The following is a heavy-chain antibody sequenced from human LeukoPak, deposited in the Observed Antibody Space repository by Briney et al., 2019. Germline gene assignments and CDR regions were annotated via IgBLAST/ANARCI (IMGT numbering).Heavy chain of an antibody. D-gene: IGHD1-7*01. J-gene: IGHJ6*03. CDR2: INDSGRI. CDR3: ARRWNYGRNYYIDV. CDR1: GGSFSNYY. V-gene: IGHV4-34*01. Sequence: PSETLSLTCAVYGGSFSNYYWSWIRQPPGKGLEWIGEINDSGRINYNPSLMSPVTVSVDTSKNQFSLRLTSVTATDTAVYYCARRWNYGRNYYIDVWGNGATVSVSS.